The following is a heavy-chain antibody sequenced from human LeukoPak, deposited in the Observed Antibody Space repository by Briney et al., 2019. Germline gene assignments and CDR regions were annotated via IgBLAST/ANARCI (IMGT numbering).Heavy chain of an antibody. CDR2: IYYSGST. CDR3: ARGVLTYYDFWSGHGRFDY. Sequence: SETLSLTCTVSGGSISSSSYYWGWIRQPPGKGLEWIGSIYYSGSTNYNPSLKSRVTISVDTSKNQFSLKLSSVTAADTAVYYCARGVLTYYDFWSGHGRFDYWGQGTLVTVSS. D-gene: IGHD3-3*01. CDR1: GGSISSSSYY. J-gene: IGHJ4*02. V-gene: IGHV4-39*07.